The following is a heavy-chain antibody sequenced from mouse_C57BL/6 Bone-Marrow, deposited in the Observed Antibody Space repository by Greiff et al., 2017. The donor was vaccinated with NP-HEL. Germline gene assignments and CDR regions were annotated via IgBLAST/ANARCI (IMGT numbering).Heavy chain of an antibody. CDR3: ARSGANWYFDV. Sequence: SCKASGYTFTSYWMQWVKQRPGQGLEWIGEIDPSDSYTNYNQKFKGKATLTVDTSSSTAYMQLSSLTSEDSAVYYCARSGANWYFDVWGTGTTVTVSS. D-gene: IGHD3-1*01. V-gene: IGHV1-50*01. CDR2: IDPSDSYT. CDR1: GYTFTSYW. J-gene: IGHJ1*03.